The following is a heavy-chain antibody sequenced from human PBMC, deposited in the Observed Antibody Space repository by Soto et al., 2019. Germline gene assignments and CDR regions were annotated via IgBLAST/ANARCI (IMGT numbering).Heavy chain of an antibody. V-gene: IGHV3-21*01. CDR2: ISSSSSYI. CDR3: ARGGEDIVVVPADPPHAFDI. CDR1: GFTFSSYS. D-gene: IGHD2-2*01. Sequence: EVQLVESGGGLVKPGGSLRLSCAASGFTFSSYSMNWVRQAPGKGLEWVSSISSSSSYIYYADSVKGRFTISRDNAKNSLYLQMNSLRAEDTAVYYCARGGEDIVVVPADPPHAFDIWGQGTMVTVSS. J-gene: IGHJ3*02.